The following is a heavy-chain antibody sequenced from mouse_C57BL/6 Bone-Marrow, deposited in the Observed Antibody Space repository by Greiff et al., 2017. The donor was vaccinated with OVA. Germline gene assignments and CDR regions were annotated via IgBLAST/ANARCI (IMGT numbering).Heavy chain of an antibody. CDR1: EYEFPSPD. CDR3: ARSMVTTGGSLAMDY. Sequence: EVQLVESGGGLVQPGESLKLSCESNEYEFPSPDMSWVRKTPEKRLELVAAINSDGGSTYYPDTMERRFIISRDNTKKTLYLQMRSLRSEDTALYYCARSMVTTGGSLAMDYWGQGTSVTVSS. D-gene: IGHD2-2*01. J-gene: IGHJ4*01. V-gene: IGHV5-2*01. CDR2: INSDGGST.